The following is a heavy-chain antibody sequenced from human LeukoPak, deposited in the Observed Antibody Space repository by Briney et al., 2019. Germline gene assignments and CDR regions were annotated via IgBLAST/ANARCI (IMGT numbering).Heavy chain of an antibody. CDR1: GYTFTSYD. J-gene: IGHJ6*03. CDR3: ARGRSYYDFWSGYRQYYYYYMDV. D-gene: IGHD3-3*01. Sequence: ASVKVSCKASGYTFTSYDINWVRQATGQGLEWMGWMNPNSGNTGYAQKFQGRVTMTRNTPIGTAYMELSSLRSEDTAVYYCARGRSYYDFWSGYRQYYYYYMDVWGKGTTVTVSS. V-gene: IGHV1-8*01. CDR2: MNPNSGNT.